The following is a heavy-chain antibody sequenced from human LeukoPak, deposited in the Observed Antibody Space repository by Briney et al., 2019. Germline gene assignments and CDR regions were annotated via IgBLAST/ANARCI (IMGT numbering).Heavy chain of an antibody. V-gene: IGHV4-4*07. CDR1: GGSISNYY. Sequence: SETLSLTCTVSGGSISNYYWSWIRQPAGKGLEWIGRIYSGGDTNYNPSLKSRVTMSVGTSKNQFSLKLSTVTAADTAVYYCARGAMVRGVPFDPWGQGTLVTVSS. J-gene: IGHJ5*02. D-gene: IGHD3-10*01. CDR2: IYSGGDT. CDR3: ARGAMVRGVPFDP.